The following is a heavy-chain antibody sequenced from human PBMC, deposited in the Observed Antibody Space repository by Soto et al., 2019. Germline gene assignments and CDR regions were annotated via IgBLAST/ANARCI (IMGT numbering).Heavy chain of an antibody. CDR1: GGTFSSYA. CDR2: IIPIFGTA. D-gene: IGHD3-16*02. J-gene: IGHJ6*02. Sequence: GASVKVSFKASGGTFSSYAISWVRQAPGQGLEWMGGIIPIFGTANYAQKFQGRVTITADESTSTAYMELRSLRSEDTAVYYCARPHDYIWGSHRTIESYAMDVWGQGTTVTVSS. V-gene: IGHV1-69*13. CDR3: ARPHDYIWGSHRTIESYAMDV.